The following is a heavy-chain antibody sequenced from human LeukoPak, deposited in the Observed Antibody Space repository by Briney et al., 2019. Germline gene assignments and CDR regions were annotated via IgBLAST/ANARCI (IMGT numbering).Heavy chain of an antibody. Sequence: SETPSLTCTVSAYSISSGSSWGWIRQSPGKGLECIGTIYHSGNTYYNPSLKSRATISVNTSKNQFSLNLTSVTAADTAVYFCARATYYDFWSGMGAFDIWGQGTVVTASS. J-gene: IGHJ3*02. CDR2: IYHSGNT. D-gene: IGHD3-3*01. CDR3: ARATYYDFWSGMGAFDI. V-gene: IGHV4-38-2*02. CDR1: AYSISSGSS.